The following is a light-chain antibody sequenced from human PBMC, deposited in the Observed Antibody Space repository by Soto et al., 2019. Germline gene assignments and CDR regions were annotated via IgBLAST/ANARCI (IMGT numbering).Light chain of an antibody. V-gene: IGKV3-15*01. J-gene: IGKJ3*01. Sequence: EIVMTQSPATLSVSPGERATLSCRASQSIGSNLVWYQQRPGQAPRLLIYDASTRATGIPARFSGSGSGTEFTLTITSLQPEDFATYYCQQTSSAPFTFGPGTKVDIK. CDR2: DAS. CDR1: QSIGSN. CDR3: QQTSSAPFT.